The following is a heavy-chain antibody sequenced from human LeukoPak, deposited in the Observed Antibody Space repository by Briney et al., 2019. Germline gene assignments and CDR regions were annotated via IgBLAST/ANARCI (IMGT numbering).Heavy chain of an antibody. CDR2: ISYDGSNK. CDR1: GFTFSSYA. CDR3: ARDVEPVTTLPVY. Sequence: PGRSLRLSCAASGFTFSSYAMHWVRQAPGKGLEWVAVISYDGSNKYYADSVKGRFTISRDNSKNTLYLQMNSLRAEDTAVYYCARDVEPVTTLPVYCGQGTLVTVSS. D-gene: IGHD4-17*01. J-gene: IGHJ4*02. V-gene: IGHV3-30-3*01.